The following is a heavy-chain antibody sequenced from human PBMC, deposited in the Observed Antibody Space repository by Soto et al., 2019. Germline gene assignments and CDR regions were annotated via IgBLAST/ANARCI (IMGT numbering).Heavy chain of an antibody. CDR1: GFTFGYYN. J-gene: IGHJ4*02. CDR3: ARDGESSSSSDFDF. CDR2: VRSSGDDT. D-gene: IGHD2-2*01. V-gene: IGHV3-48*02. Sequence: DVQLVESGGGLVQPGGSLRLSCAASGFTFGYYNMHWVRQAPGKGLEWVSFVRSSGDDTYYADSVKGRFTISRDNAKDSLYLQMNSLREEDTAVYHCARDGESSSSSDFDFWGQGALVTVSS.